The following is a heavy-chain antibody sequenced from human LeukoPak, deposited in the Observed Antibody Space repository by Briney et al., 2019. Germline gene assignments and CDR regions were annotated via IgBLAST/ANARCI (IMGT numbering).Heavy chain of an antibody. CDR3: ARVGGTYSYYYFDY. J-gene: IGHJ4*02. D-gene: IGHD1-26*01. CDR1: GFTFSSYW. Sequence: GGSLRLSCAAPGFTFSSYWMHWVRQAPGKGLVWVSRINNDGVTTDYADSVKGRFTISRDNAKNTLYLQLNSLGAEDTAVYYCARVGGTYSYYYFDYWGQGALVTVSS. CDR2: INNDGVTT. V-gene: IGHV3-74*01.